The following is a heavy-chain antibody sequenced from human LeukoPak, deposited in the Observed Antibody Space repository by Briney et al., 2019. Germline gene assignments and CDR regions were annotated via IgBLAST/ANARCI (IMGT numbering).Heavy chain of an antibody. Sequence: ASVKVSCKVSGYTLTELSMHWVRQAPGQGLEWMGWINPNSGDTNYAQKFQGRVTMTRDTSISTAYMELSRLRSDDTAVYYCARDLVVGAATPSFDYWGQGTLVTVSS. J-gene: IGHJ4*02. CDR2: INPNSGDT. V-gene: IGHV1-2*02. CDR3: ARDLVVGAATPSFDY. CDR1: GYTLTELS. D-gene: IGHD1-26*01.